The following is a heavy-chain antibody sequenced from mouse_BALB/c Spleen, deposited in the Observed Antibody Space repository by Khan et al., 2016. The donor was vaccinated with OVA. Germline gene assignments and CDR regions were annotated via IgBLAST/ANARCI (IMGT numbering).Heavy chain of an antibody. CDR1: GFSLTNYG. J-gene: IGHJ4*01. Sequence: QIQLVQSGPGLVAPSQSLSITCTISGFSLTNYGVHWVRQPPGKGLEWLVVIWSAGSTTYNSALKSRLTISKDNSKSQVFLKMNSHQTDDTAMYFCARQPYYHYNIMDYWGQGTSVTVSS. CDR2: IWSAGST. CDR3: ARQPYYHYNIMDY. D-gene: IGHD2-10*01. V-gene: IGHV2-6-1*01.